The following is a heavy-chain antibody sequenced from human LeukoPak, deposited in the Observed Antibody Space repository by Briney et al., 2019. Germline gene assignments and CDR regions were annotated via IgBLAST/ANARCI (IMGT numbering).Heavy chain of an antibody. Sequence: SATLSLTCTVSGGSISSHYWSWIRQPPGKGLEWIGYIYYSGSTNYNPSLKSRVTISVDTSKNQFSLKLSSVTAADTAVYYRARESCSSTSCYYNWFDPWGQGTLVTVSS. CDR3: ARESCSSTSCYYNWFDP. J-gene: IGHJ5*02. D-gene: IGHD2-2*01. CDR2: IYYSGST. CDR1: GGSISSHY. V-gene: IGHV4-59*11.